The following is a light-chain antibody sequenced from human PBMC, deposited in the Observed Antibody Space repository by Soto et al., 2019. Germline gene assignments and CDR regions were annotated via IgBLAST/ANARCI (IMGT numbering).Light chain of an antibody. CDR1: QGVSSSY. CDR2: GAS. V-gene: IGKV3-20*01. J-gene: IGKJ4*01. Sequence: EIVLTQSPGTLSLSPGERATLACRASQGVSSSYSARYQQKPGQPPRLLIYGASSRATGIPDRFSGSGSGTDFTLTITTLEPEDFAVYYCQHYRTSFGGGTKVEIK. CDR3: QHYRTS.